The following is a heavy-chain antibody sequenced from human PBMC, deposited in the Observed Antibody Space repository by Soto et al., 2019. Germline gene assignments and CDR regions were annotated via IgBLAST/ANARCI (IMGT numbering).Heavy chain of an antibody. D-gene: IGHD6-13*01. CDR1: GGSFSGYY. J-gene: IGHJ5*02. CDR2: INHSGST. Sequence: TCAVYGGSFSGYYWSLIRQPPGKGLEWIGEINHSGSTNYNPSLKRRVTISVDTSKNQFSLKLSAVTAADTAVYYCARSHTIVVSSWYYLNWFDPWGQGTLVTAPQ. CDR3: ARSHTIVVSSWYYLNWFDP. V-gene: IGHV4-34*01.